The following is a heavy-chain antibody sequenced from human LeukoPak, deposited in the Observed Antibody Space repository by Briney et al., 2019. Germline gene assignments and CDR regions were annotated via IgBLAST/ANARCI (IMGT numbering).Heavy chain of an antibody. CDR1: GGSISSGAYS. J-gene: IGHJ5*02. Sequence: SETLSLTCAVSGGSISSGAYSWSWIRQPPGKGLEWIGYIYHSGISYYNPSLKSRVTISVDTSKNQFSLKLSSVTAADTAVYYCAREAYYDFWSGYYGWFDPWGQGTLVTVSS. V-gene: IGHV4-30-2*01. CDR2: IYHSGIS. D-gene: IGHD3-3*01. CDR3: AREAYYDFWSGYYGWFDP.